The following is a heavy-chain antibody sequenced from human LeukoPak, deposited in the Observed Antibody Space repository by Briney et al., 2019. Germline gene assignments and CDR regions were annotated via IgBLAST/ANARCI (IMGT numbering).Heavy chain of an antibody. Sequence: ASVKVSCKASGYTFTGYYMHWVRQAPGQGLEWMGWINPNSGGTNYAQKFQGRVTMTRDTSISTAYMEMSRLRSDDTAVYYCARAEEQRDLNYYYYYYMDVWGKGTTVTVSS. CDR3: ARAEEQRDLNYYYYYYMDV. CDR2: INPNSGGT. D-gene: IGHD6-25*01. J-gene: IGHJ6*03. V-gene: IGHV1-2*02. CDR1: GYTFTGYY.